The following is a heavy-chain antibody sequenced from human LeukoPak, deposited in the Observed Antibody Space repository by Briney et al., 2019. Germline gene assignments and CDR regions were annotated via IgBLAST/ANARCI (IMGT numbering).Heavy chain of an antibody. V-gene: IGHV4-38-2*01. Sequence: SETLSLTCAVSGYSISSGYYWGWIRQPPGQGLGWIGSIYHSGSTYYNPSLKSRVTISVDTSKNQFSLKLSSVTAADTAVYYCARSYCSGGSCYYFDYWGQGTLVTVSS. CDR2: IYHSGST. D-gene: IGHD2-15*01. CDR3: ARSYCSGGSCYYFDY. CDR1: GYSISSGYY. J-gene: IGHJ4*02.